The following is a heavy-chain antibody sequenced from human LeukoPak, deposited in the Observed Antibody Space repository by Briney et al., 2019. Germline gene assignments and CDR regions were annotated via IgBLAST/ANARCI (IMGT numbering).Heavy chain of an antibody. D-gene: IGHD3-10*01. J-gene: IGHJ4*02. CDR3: AIEIRSHGSGSYYSKAADH. CDR1: GFTFTNYC. Sequence: GGSLRLSCAASGFTFTNYCMSWVRQAPGKGLEWVANINHGVSEKYYADSVRGRVTISRDNAKNFLYLQMNSLRAEDTAVYYWAIEIRSHGSGSYYSKAADHWGQGTLVTVSS. CDR2: INHGVSEK. V-gene: IGHV3-7*01.